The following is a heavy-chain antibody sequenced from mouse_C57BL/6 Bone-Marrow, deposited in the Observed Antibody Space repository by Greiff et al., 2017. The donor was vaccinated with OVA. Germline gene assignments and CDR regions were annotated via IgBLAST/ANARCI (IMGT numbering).Heavy chain of an antibody. CDR3: ARGTSYYVSSWGNYFDY. Sequence: EVKLMESGGGLVQPGGSLKLSCAASGFTFSDSYMYWVRQTPEKRLEWVAYISNGGGSTYYPDTVKGRFTISRDNAKNTLYLQMSRLKSEDTAMYYCARGTSYYVSSWGNYFDYWGQGTTLTVSS. CDR2: ISNGGGST. D-gene: IGHD1-1*01. CDR1: GFTFSDSY. V-gene: IGHV5-12*01. J-gene: IGHJ2*01.